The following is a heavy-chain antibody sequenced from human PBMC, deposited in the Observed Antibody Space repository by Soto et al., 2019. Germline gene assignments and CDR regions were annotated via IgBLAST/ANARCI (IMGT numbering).Heavy chain of an antibody. CDR2: IYTGGNT. V-gene: IGHV4-4*07. D-gene: IGHD3-3*02. CDR1: GRSMVSYY. Sequence: SETLSLTCNVSGRSMVSYYWSWIRQLAGKGLEWIGRIYTGGNTNYNPSLKSRVTMSVDTSKSQFSLSLTSVTAADTAVYYCAREGDDRHFFFDSWGQGTLVTVSS. CDR3: AREGDDRHFFFDS. J-gene: IGHJ4*02.